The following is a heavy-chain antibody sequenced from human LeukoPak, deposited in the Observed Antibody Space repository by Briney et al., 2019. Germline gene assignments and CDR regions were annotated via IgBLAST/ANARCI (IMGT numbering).Heavy chain of an antibody. V-gene: IGHV5-51*01. J-gene: IGHJ5*02. CDR1: GDSFTTSW. Sequence: GESLKISCKGSGDSFTTSWIAWVRQMPGKGLEWMGIIYPGDSDTRYSPSFQGQVTISADKSISTAYLQWSSLKASDTAMYYCARQLVRGVMPNWFDPWGQGALVTVSS. CDR2: IYPGDSDT. CDR3: ARQLVRGVMPNWFDP. D-gene: IGHD3-10*01.